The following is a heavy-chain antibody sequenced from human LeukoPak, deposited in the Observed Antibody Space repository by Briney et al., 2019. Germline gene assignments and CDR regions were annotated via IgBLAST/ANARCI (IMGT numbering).Heavy chain of an antibody. CDR2: MNPNSGNT. Sequence: ASVKVSCKASGYTFTSYDINWVRQATGHGLEWMGWMNPNSGNTGYAQKFQGRVTMTRNTSISTAYMELSSLRSEDTAVYYCARGRPGWELLSGLDYWGQGTLVTVSS. CDR1: GYTFTSYD. V-gene: IGHV1-8*01. D-gene: IGHD1-26*01. CDR3: ARGRPGWELLSGLDY. J-gene: IGHJ4*02.